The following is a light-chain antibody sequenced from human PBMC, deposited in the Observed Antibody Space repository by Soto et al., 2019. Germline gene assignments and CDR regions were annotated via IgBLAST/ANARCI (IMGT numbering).Light chain of an antibody. V-gene: IGKV1-5*03. J-gene: IGKJ1*01. CDR3: QQYDKDAWT. CDR1: QSISYW. Sequence: DIQMTQSPSTLSASVGDRLTITCRASQSISYWLAWYQQKPGKAPKLLIYKASTLESGVPSRFSGSGSGTEFTLTISSLQPDDFATYYCQQYDKDAWTFGQGTKVDIK. CDR2: KAS.